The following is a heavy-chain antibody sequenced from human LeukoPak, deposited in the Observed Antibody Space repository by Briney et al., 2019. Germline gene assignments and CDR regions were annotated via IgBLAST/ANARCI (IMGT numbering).Heavy chain of an antibody. J-gene: IGHJ5*01. Sequence: GGSLRLSCAASGFVFSTYYMSWVRQAPGKGVEWVANIRQDGSETFYVDSVKGRFTISRDDAKNSLYLQLSSLRVEDTAVYYCATYRTVARTNWFDSWGQGTLVTVSS. V-gene: IGHV3-7*01. CDR2: IRQDGSET. CDR3: ATYRTVARTNWFDS. CDR1: GFVFSTYY. D-gene: IGHD2-21*01.